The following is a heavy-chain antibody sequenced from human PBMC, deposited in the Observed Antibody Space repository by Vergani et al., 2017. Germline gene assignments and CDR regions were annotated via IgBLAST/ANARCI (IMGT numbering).Heavy chain of an antibody. CDR1: GFTFSSYS. V-gene: IGHV3-21*01. CDR3: ARGAIITMIVVVPGYMDV. D-gene: IGHD3-22*01. Sequence: VQLVESGGGLVKPGGSLRLSCAASGFTFSSYSMNWVRQAPGKGLEWVSSISSSRSYIYYADSVKGRFTISRDNAKNSLYLQMNSLRAEDTAVYYCARGAIITMIVVVPGYMDVWGKGTTVTVSS. J-gene: IGHJ6*03. CDR2: ISSSRSYI.